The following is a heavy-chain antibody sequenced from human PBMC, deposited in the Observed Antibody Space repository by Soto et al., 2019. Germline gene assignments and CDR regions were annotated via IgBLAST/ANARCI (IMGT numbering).Heavy chain of an antibody. CDR2: IIPIFGTA. V-gene: IGHV1-69*01. CDR1: GGTFSSYA. Sequence: QVQLVQSGAEVKKPGSSVKVSCKASGGTFSSYAISWVRQAPGQGLEWMGGIIPIFGTANYAQKFQGRVTITADESTSTAYMELSSLRSEDTAVYYCAXXXXXXXXXXLYYYYGMDVWGQGTTVT. J-gene: IGHJ6*02. CDR3: AXXXXXXXXXXLYYYYGMDV.